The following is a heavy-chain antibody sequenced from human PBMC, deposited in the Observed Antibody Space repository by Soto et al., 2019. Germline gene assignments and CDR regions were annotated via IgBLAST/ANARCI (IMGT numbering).Heavy chain of an antibody. CDR2: IFYSGRT. Sequence: QVQLQESGPGLVKPSQTLSLTCSVAGGSITSGGYYWSWIRQHPGKGLEWIGYIFYSGRTDYNPSLKGRVTISVDTSENQLSLNLNSVTAADTAVYCCARDDSEYYRDSVGSMGPSHWFDPWGQGTLVTVSS. CDR3: ARDDSEYYRDSVGSMGPSHWFDP. D-gene: IGHD3-10*01. J-gene: IGHJ5*02. CDR1: GGSITSGGYY. V-gene: IGHV4-31*03.